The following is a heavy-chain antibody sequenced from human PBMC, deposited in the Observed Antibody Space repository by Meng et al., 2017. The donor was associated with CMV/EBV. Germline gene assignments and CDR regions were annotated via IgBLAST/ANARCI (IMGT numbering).Heavy chain of an antibody. CDR3: AREDYGYYGMDV. V-gene: IGHV3-74*01. J-gene: IGHJ6*02. CDR2: INSDGSST. Sequence: GGSLRPSCAASGFTFSSYWMHWVRQAPGKGLVWVSRINSDGSSTSYADSVKGRFTISRDNAKNTLYLQMNSLRAEDTAVYYCAREDYGYYGMDVWGQGTTVTVSS. CDR1: GFTFSSYW.